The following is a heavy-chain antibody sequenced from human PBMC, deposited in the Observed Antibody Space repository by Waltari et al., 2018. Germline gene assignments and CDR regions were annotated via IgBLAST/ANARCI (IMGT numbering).Heavy chain of an antibody. V-gene: IGHV1-69-2*01. Sequence: EAQLLQSGTALKKPGTTVKISCQVPGSTFTDSYLHWVQQAPGKGPHWMGLVDPEDGETIYAEKFQGRVTITADTSTDTAYMELSSLRSEDTAVYYCATALGDRSSASRAFDIWGLGTMITVSS. CDR2: VDPEDGET. D-gene: IGHD3-10*01. J-gene: IGHJ3*02. CDR3: ATALGDRSSASRAFDI. CDR1: GSTFTDSY.